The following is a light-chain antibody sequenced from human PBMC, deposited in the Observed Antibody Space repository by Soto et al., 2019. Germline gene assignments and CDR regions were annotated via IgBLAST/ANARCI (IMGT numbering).Light chain of an antibody. CDR1: RSDVGGYNF. J-gene: IGLJ1*01. V-gene: IGLV2-8*01. CDR2: EVT. CDR3: SSYSSSDIFYV. Sequence: QSVLTQPPSASGSPGQSVTISCTGTRSDVGGYNFVSWYQQHPGKAPKLLIYEVTQRPSGVPDRFSASKSGNTASLTVSGLQAEDEADYYCSSYSSSDIFYVFGTGTKVTVL.